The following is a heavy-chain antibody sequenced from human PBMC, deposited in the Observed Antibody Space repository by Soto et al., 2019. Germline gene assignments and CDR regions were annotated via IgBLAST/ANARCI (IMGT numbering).Heavy chain of an antibody. CDR2: TSYDGKNK. J-gene: IGHJ4*02. D-gene: IGHD6-13*01. Sequence: GGSLRLSCAASGFTFSNFVMHWVRQAPGKGLEWVAATSYDGKNKDHADSVKGRFTISRDNSKNTLYLQMNSLRHEDTAVYFCARERAIAATGIFYYWGQGTLVTVSS. V-gene: IGHV3-30*04. CDR1: GFTFSNFV. CDR3: ARERAIAATGIFYY.